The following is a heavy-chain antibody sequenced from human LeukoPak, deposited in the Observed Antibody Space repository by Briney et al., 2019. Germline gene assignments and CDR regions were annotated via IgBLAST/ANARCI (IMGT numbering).Heavy chain of an antibody. D-gene: IGHD3-10*01. CDR2: ISSSGSTI. Sequence: GGSLRLSCAASGFTFSTYAMTWVRQAPGKGLEWVSYISSSGSTIYYADSVKGRFTISRDNAKNSLYLQMNSLRAEDTAVYYCARVGSGSYYHYYYYMDVWGKGTTVTISS. V-gene: IGHV3-48*04. CDR3: ARVGSGSYYHYYYYMDV. J-gene: IGHJ6*03. CDR1: GFTFSTYA.